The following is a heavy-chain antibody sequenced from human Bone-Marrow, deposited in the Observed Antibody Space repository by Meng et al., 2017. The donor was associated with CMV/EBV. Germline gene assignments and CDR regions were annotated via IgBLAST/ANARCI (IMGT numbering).Heavy chain of an antibody. J-gene: IGHJ4*02. CDR3: ARGGGRGDYCFDY. CDR2: IYPGDSAT. V-gene: IGHV5-51*01. Sequence: KVSCKGSVYSFTSYWIAWVRQMPGKGLEWMGIIYPGDSATRYSPSFQGQVTISADKSINTAYLQWSSLKASDTAMYYCARGGGRGDYCFDYWGQGTLVTVSS. D-gene: IGHD2-21*02. CDR1: VYSFTSYW.